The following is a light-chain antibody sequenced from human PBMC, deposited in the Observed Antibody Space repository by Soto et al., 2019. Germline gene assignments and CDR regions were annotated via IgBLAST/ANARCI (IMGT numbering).Light chain of an antibody. J-gene: IGKJ4*01. CDR2: DAY. CDR3: QQYNHYSGLT. CDR1: QSITRW. Sequence: DIQMTQSPSTLSASIGYRFTITCRASQSITRWLAWYQQKPGKAPKLLIYDAYSLESGVPSRFSGSGSGAEFTLTISSLQPDDFATYYCQQYNHYSGLTFGGGTTVDIK. V-gene: IGKV1-5*01.